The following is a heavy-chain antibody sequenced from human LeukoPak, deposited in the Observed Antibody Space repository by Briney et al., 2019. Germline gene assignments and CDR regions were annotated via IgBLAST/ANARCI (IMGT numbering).Heavy chain of an antibody. CDR1: GFTFSSYG. D-gene: IGHD6-19*01. V-gene: IGHV3-30*02. Sequence: SGGSLRLSCAASGFTFSSYGMHWVRQAPGKGLEWVAFIRYDGSNKYYADSVKGRFTISRDNSKNTLYLQMNSLRAEDTAVYYCSTIAVADKDPNDAFDIWGQGTMVTVSS. CDR2: IRYDGSNK. CDR3: STIAVADKDPNDAFDI. J-gene: IGHJ3*02.